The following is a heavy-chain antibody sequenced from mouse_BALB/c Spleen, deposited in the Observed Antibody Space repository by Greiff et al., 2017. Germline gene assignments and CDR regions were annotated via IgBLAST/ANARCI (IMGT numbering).Heavy chain of an antibody. D-gene: IGHD1-1*01. J-gene: IGHJ3*01. V-gene: IGHV3-6*02. CDR2: ISYDGSN. CDR1: GYSITSGYY. CDR3: ANYYGSGAY. Sequence: VQLQQSGPGLVKPSQSLSLTCSVTGYSITSGYYWNWIRQFPGNKLEWMGYISYDGSNNYNPSLKNRISITRDTSKNQFFLKLNSVTTEDTATYYCANYYGSGAYWGQGTLVTVSA.